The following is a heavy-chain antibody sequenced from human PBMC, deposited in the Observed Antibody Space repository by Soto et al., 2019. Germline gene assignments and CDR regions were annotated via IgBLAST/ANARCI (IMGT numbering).Heavy chain of an antibody. CDR1: GFTFSSYA. V-gene: IGHV3-30-3*01. J-gene: IGHJ6*02. CDR3: ARDRHYGMDV. CDR2: ISYDGSNK. Sequence: GGSLRLSCAASGFTFSSYAMHWVRQAPGKGLEWVAVISYDGSNKYYADSVKGRFTISRDNSKNTLYLQMNSLRAEDTAVYYCARDRHYGMDVWGQGTTVTVS.